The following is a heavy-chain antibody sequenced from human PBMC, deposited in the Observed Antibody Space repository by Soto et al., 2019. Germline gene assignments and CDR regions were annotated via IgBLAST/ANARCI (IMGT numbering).Heavy chain of an antibody. CDR3: ARHWDCSSTSCYTGWCLLWFDP. CDR1: GYSFTSYW. V-gene: IGHV5-10-1*01. D-gene: IGHD2-2*02. CDR2: IDPSDSYT. J-gene: IGHJ5*02. Sequence: GESLKISCKGSGYSFTSYWISWVRQMPGKGLEWMGRIDPSDSYTNYSPSFQGHVTISADKSISTAYLQWSSLKASDTAMYYCARHWDCSSTSCYTGWCLLWFDPWGQGTLVTVSS.